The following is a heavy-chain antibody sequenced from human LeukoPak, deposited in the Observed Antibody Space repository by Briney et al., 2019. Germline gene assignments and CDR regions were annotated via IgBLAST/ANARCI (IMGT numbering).Heavy chain of an antibody. J-gene: IGHJ4*02. CDR1: GFTFSSYA. CDR2: ISGSGGTT. CDR3: AKEENWWLLYYFDY. Sequence: QPGGSLRLSCAASGFTFSSYAMSWVRQAPGKGLQWVSSISGSGGTTSYADSVKGRFTISRDNSKNTLYLQMNSLRAEDTAVYYCAKEENWWLLYYFDYWGQGTLVTVSS. D-gene: IGHD5-12*01. V-gene: IGHV3-23*01.